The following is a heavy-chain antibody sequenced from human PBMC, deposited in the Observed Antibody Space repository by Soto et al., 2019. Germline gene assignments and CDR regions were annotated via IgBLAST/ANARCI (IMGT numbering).Heavy chain of an antibody. J-gene: IGHJ6*03. CDR2: ISAFNGNT. CDR3: ARDRGVAPPVAGNTHYYYYMDV. V-gene: IGHV1-18*01. CDR1: GYSFTNYG. D-gene: IGHD6-19*01. Sequence: QDQLVQSGAEVKKPGASVTVSCKASGYSFTNYGVTWVRRAPGQGLEWRGWISAFNGNTHYAQNLQGRVTMTTDASTSTAYMELRSLRSDDTAVYYCARDRGVAPPVAGNTHYYYYMDVWGKGTTVTVSS.